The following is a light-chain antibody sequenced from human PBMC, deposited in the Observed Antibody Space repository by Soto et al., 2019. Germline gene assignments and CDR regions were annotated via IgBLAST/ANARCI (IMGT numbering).Light chain of an antibody. J-gene: IGLJ1*01. Sequence: QSALSHPASVSWSPGHSITISCTGTSSDVGGYNYVSWYQQHPGKAPKLIIYEVSNRPSGVSNRFSGSKSGNTASLTISGLQAEEEADYYCSSYTSSTSYVFGTGTKVTVL. CDR1: SSDVGGYNY. V-gene: IGLV2-14*01. CDR3: SSYTSSTSYV. CDR2: EVS.